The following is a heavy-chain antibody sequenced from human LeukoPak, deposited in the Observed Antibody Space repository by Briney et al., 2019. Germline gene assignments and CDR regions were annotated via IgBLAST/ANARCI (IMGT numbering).Heavy chain of an antibody. D-gene: IGHD4-23*01. J-gene: IGHJ4*02. CDR2: INHSGSP. CDR3: ASSLPGGNSY. V-gene: IGHV4-34*01. CDR1: GRSFSGYY. Sequence: PSETLSLTCAVYGRSFSGYYWSWIRQPPGKGLEWIGEINHSGSPNYNPSRKSRVTTSVDTSKNQFALKLSSVTAADTAVYHCASSLPGGNSYWGQGTLVTVSS.